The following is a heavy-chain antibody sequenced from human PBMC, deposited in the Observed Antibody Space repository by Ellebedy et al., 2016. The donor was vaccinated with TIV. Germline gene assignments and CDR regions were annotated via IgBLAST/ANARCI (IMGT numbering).Heavy chain of an antibody. D-gene: IGHD2/OR15-2a*01. V-gene: IGHV5-51*01. CDR3: ARPPRGTSYANAFSF. CDR1: GYSFTSYW. J-gene: IGHJ3*01. CDR2: IYPGNYDT. Sequence: GESLKISCKGSGYSFTSYWIGWVRQMPGKGLEWMGIIYPGNYDTRYSPSFQGRFTISTDKSISTAYLQLISLKASDTAMYYCARPPRGTSYANAFSFWGQGTMVIVSS.